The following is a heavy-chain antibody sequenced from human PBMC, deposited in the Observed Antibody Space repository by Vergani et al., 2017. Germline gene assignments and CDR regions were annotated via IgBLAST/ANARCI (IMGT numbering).Heavy chain of an antibody. CDR2: IYPADSDT. Sequence: EVELVQSGPEMRKPGESLKISCKGSEYSFGNYWICWVRQMPGKGLEWVGIIYPADSDTRYSPSFQGQVTISADKSISTAFLQWDSLKASDTALYYCARHTTYTDSWGQGTRVTVSS. CDR1: EYSFGNYW. CDR3: ARHTTYTDS. D-gene: IGHD1-1*01. V-gene: IGHV5-51*01. J-gene: IGHJ4*02.